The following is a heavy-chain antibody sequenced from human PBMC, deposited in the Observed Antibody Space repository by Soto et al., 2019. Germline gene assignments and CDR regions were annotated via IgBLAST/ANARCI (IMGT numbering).Heavy chain of an antibody. CDR1: GGTFSSYA. V-gene: IGHV1-69*01. Sequence: QVQLVQSGAEVKKPGSSVKVSCKASGGTFSSYAISWVRQAPGQGLEWMGGIIHIFGTANYAQKFQGRVTITADESTSTANMELSSLRSEDTAVYYCARDKAMGFDDYYGMDVWGQGTTVTVSS. CDR3: ARDKAMGFDDYYGMDV. CDR2: IIHIFGTA. J-gene: IGHJ6*02. D-gene: IGHD5-18*01.